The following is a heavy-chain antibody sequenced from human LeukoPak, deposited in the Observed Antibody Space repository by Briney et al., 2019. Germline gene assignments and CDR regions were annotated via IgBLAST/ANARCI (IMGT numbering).Heavy chain of an antibody. J-gene: IGHJ4*02. D-gene: IGHD5-18*01. V-gene: IGHV5-51*01. CDR2: IYPGDSDT. CDR3: ARQEGYSFAPDY. CDR1: GYRFISYW. Sequence: PGESLKISCTGSGYRFISYWMGWVRQVPGKGLEWMGIIYPGDSDTRYSPSFQGQVTISADKSISTAYLQWSSLKASDTAMYYCARQEGYSFAPDYWGQGTLVTVSS.